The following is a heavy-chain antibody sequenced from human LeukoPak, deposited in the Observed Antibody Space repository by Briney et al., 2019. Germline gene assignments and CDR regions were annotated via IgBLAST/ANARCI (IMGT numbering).Heavy chain of an antibody. CDR1: GFTFSSYA. J-gene: IGHJ4*02. CDR2: ISGSGDGT. CDR3: VKDHGSGSYFDY. V-gene: IGHV3-23*01. Sequence: GGSLRLSCAAYGFTFSSYAMSWVRQAPGKGLEWVSAISGSGDGTYFADSVKGRFTISRDNSKSTLYLQMNSLRAEDTAVYYCVKDHGSGSYFDYWGQGTLVTVSS. D-gene: IGHD3-10*01.